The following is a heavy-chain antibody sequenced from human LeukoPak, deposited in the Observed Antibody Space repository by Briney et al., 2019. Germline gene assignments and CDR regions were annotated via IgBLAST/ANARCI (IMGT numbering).Heavy chain of an antibody. D-gene: IGHD6-13*01. CDR1: GYSFTTNW. Sequence: GESLKISCKASGYSFTTNWIGWVRPMPGQGLEWMGITFPGDSDTRYSPSFQGQVTISADKSISTAYLQWRSLKASDTAIYYCAKSSYRGAIAAAGVDYWGQGTLVTVSS. CDR2: TFPGDSDT. V-gene: IGHV5-51*01. CDR3: AKSSYRGAIAAAGVDY. J-gene: IGHJ4*02.